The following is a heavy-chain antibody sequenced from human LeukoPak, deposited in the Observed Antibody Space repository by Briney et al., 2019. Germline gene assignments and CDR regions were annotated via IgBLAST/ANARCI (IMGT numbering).Heavy chain of an antibody. CDR1: GFTFSSYS. D-gene: IGHD1-26*01. V-gene: IGHV3-21*01. CDR2: ISSSSGFI. Sequence: GGSLRLSCAASGFTFSSYSMNWVRQAPGKGLEWVSSISSSSGFIYYADSVKGRFTISRDNAKNSLYLQMNSLRAEDTAVYYCAGSYYDYFDYWGQGTLVTVSS. J-gene: IGHJ4*02. CDR3: AGSYYDYFDY.